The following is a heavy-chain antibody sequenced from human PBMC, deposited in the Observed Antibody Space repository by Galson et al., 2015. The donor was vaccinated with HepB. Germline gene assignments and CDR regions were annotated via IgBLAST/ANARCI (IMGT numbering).Heavy chain of an antibody. D-gene: IGHD3-22*01. Sequence: QMQLQESGPGLVKPSQTLSLTCTVPGGPIRSDYWSWIRQPPGKGLEWIWYIQYSGITNYTPSPKSRVTISVDTSKNQFSLKLRPVAAADTAVYYCARGPYDSSAYHIAFHIWGQGTIVTVSS. CDR1: GGPIRSDY. J-gene: IGHJ3*02. CDR2: IQYSGIT. CDR3: ARGPYDSSAYHIAFHI. V-gene: IGHV4-59*01.